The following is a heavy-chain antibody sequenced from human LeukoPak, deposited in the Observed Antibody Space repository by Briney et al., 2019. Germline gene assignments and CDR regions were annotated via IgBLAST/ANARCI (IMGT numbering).Heavy chain of an antibody. D-gene: IGHD6-13*01. CDR1: GGTFSSYA. CDR3: ATPTYSSSWYQSPLYFDY. V-gene: IGHV1-24*01. CDR2: FDPEDGET. J-gene: IGHJ4*02. Sequence: ASVKVSCKASGGTFSSYAISWVRQAPGKGLEWMGGFDPEDGETIYAQKFQGRVTMTEDTSTDTAYMELSSLRSEDTAVYYCATPTYSSSWYQSPLYFDYWGQGTLVTVSS.